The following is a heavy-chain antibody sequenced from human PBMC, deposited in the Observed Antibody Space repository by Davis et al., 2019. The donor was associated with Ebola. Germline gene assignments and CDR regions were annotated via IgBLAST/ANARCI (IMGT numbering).Heavy chain of an antibody. CDR3: ARSPYYYDSSGYKGVRAFDI. V-gene: IGHV2-70*11. CDR1: GFSLSTSGMC. CDR2: IDWDDDK. D-gene: IGHD3-22*01. Sequence: SGPTLVKPTQTLTLTCTFSGFSLSTSGMCVSWIRQPPGKALEWLARIDWDDDKYYSTSLKTRLTISKDTSKNQVVLTMTNMDPVDTATYYCARSPYYYDSSGYKGVRAFDIWGQGTMVTVSS. J-gene: IGHJ3*02.